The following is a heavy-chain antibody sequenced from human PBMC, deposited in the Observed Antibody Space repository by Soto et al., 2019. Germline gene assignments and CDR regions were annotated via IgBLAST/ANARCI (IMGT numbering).Heavy chain of an antibody. CDR3: AGGCGGGGRRYGVDY. CDR2: INPSGGT. Sequence: QVQLVQSGAEVKKPGASVKISCKASGDTFTSYYMHWVRQAPGQGLEWMGIINPSGGTSYAQQFQGRVTMTRGTYTSTVYMQLSSLSAVDAAVYYWAGGCGGGGRRYGVDYWGQGTPVTGSA. D-gene: IGHD4-17*01. CDR1: GDTFTSYY. V-gene: IGHV1-46*01. J-gene: IGHJ4*02.